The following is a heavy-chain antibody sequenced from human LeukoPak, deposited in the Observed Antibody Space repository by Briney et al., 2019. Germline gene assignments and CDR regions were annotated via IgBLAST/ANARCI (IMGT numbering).Heavy chain of an antibody. D-gene: IGHD6-19*01. CDR1: GGSISSGSYY. J-gene: IGHJ4*02. V-gene: IGHV4-61*02. CDR3: ARDGRAVAGSGRVFDY. Sequence: SETLSLTCTVSGGSISSGSYYWSWIRQPAGKGLEWIGRIYTSGSTNYNPSLKSRVTISVDTSKNQFSLKLSSVTAADTAVYYCARDGRAVAGSGRVFDYWGQGTLVTVSS. CDR2: IYTSGST.